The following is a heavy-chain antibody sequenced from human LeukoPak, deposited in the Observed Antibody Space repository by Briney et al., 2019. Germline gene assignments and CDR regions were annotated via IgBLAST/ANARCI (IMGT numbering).Heavy chain of an antibody. V-gene: IGHV1-69*13. CDR1: VGTFSSYA. D-gene: IGHD6-13*01. Sequence: ASVKVSCKASVGTFSSYAISWVRQAPGQGLEWMGGIIPIFGTANYAQKLQGRVTITADESTSTAYMELSSLRSEDTAVYYGARGGGSIAAALLGSGYYFDYWGQGTLVTVSS. J-gene: IGHJ4*02. CDR3: ARGGGSIAAALLGSGYYFDY. CDR2: IIPIFGTA.